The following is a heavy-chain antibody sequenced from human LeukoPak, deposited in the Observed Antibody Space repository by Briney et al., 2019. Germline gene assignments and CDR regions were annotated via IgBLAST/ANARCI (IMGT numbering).Heavy chain of an antibody. D-gene: IGHD3-10*01. CDR2: FDPEDGET. J-gene: IGHJ3*02. Sequence: ASVKVSCKVSGYTLNEVSMHWVRQAPGKGLEWMGGFDPEDGETIYAQKFQGRVTMTEDTSTDTTYMELSSLRSEDTAVYYCASKKMVRGVIITGAFDIWGQGTMVTVSS. CDR1: GYTLNEVS. V-gene: IGHV1-24*01. CDR3: ASKKMVRGVIITGAFDI.